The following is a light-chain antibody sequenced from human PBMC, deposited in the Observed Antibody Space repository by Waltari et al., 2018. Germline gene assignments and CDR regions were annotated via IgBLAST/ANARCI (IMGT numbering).Light chain of an antibody. J-gene: IGKJ1*01. Sequence: EIEMTQSPCTLSVSAGERVTLSCRASQGISKYLAWYQQKPGKAPRLLLYHTSSRQSGIPDRFSGSGYGTDFTLTISSLQPEDFAVYYCQKYDIFPATFGQGTKVEIK. CDR2: HTS. V-gene: IGKV1-16*01. CDR3: QKYDIFPAT. CDR1: QGISKY.